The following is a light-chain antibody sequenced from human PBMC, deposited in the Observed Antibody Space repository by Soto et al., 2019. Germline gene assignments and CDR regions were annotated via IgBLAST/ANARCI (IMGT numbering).Light chain of an antibody. CDR3: QQYGSSLLAT. CDR1: QSVSSSY. V-gene: IGKV3-20*01. Sequence: EIVLTQSPGTLSLSPGERATLSCRASQSVSSSYLAWYQQKPGQAPRLLIYGASSMATGIPDRFSGSGSGTDFTLTSSRLSPADFALYYCQQYGSSLLATLGPGTKVYIK. J-gene: IGKJ3*01. CDR2: GAS.